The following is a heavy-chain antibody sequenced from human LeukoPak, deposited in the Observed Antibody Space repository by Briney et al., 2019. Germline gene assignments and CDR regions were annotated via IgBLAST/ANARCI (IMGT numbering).Heavy chain of an antibody. Sequence: ASVKVSCKASGYTFTSYDINWVRQATGQGLEWMGWMNPNSGNTGYAQKFQGRVTITRNTSISTAYMELSSMRSEDTAVYYCARGVKGGGRVYQLLASYYHYMDVWGKGNTVTVSS. J-gene: IGHJ6*03. CDR2: MNPNSGNT. D-gene: IGHD2-2*01. CDR1: GYTFTSYD. CDR3: ARGVKGGGRVYQLLASYYHYMDV. V-gene: IGHV1-8*03.